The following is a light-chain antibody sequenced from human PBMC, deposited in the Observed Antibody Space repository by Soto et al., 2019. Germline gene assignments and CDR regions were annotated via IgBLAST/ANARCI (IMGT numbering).Light chain of an antibody. V-gene: IGLV1-40*01. CDR2: GNS. Sequence: QSVLTQPPSVSGAPGQRVTISCTGGSSNIGAGYDVHWYRQFPGTAPKLLVYGNSNRPSGISDRFSASKSGSSASLAITGLQAEDEVDYYCQSYDTSLRAWVFGGGTKLTVL. CDR1: SSNIGAGYD. CDR3: QSYDTSLRAWV. J-gene: IGLJ3*02.